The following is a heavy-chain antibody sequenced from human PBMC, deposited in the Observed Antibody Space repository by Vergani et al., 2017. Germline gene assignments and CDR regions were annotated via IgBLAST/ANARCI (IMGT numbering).Heavy chain of an antibody. V-gene: IGHV3-15*01. Sequence: EVQLVESGGGLVKPGGSLRLSCAASGFTFSNAWMSWVRQAPGKGLEWVGRIKSKTDGGTTDYAAPVKGRFTISRDDSKNTLYLQMNSLKTEDTAVYYCTTDTAWDLLNDYWGQGTLVTVSS. CDR3: TTDTAWDLLNDY. CDR2: IKSKTDGGTT. D-gene: IGHD1-26*01. J-gene: IGHJ4*02. CDR1: GFTFSNAW.